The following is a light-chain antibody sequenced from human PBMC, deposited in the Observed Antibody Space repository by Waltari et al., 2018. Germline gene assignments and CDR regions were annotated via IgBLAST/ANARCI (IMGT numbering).Light chain of an antibody. CDR1: SFRRYY. J-gene: IGLJ3*02. V-gene: IGLV3-19*01. CDR3: LSRDTPSTRV. Sequence: SSEVTQDPHVSVALGQTVTITGRGDSFRRYYASWYRQRPGQAPVLVLYGQERPSGIPDRFSGSTSGDTAYLTITGAQAGDEADYYCLSRDTPSTRVFGGGTRLTVV. CDR2: GQE.